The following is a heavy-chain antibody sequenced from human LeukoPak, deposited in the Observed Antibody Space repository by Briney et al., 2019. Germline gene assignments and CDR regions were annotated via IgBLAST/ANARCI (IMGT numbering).Heavy chain of an antibody. Sequence: SETLSLTRAVYGGSFSGYYWSWIRQPPGKGLEWIGYMYYSGSTNYNPSLKSRVSISVDTSKNQFSLKLSSVTAADTAVYYCARATMVAGYYYFDYWGQGTLVTVSS. CDR1: GGSFSGYY. CDR2: MYYSGST. CDR3: ARATMVAGYYYFDY. D-gene: IGHD1-26*01. V-gene: IGHV4-59*01. J-gene: IGHJ4*02.